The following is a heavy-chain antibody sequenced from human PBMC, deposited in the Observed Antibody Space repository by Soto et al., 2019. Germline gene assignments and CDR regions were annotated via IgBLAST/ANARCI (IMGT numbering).Heavy chain of an antibody. CDR3: AREDGVAARL. CDR2: IYYSGST. D-gene: IGHD6-6*01. Sequence: ETLSLTCTVSGGSISSYYWSWIRQPPGKGLEWIGYIYYSGSTNYNPSLKSRVTISVDTSKNQFSLKLSSVTAADTAVYYCAREDGVAARLWGQGTLVTVSS. V-gene: IGHV4-59*01. J-gene: IGHJ4*02. CDR1: GGSISSYY.